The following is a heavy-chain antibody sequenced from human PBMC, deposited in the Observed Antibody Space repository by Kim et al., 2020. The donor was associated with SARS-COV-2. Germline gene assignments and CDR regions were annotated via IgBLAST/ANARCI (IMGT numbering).Heavy chain of an antibody. CDR3: TRDPPDPHYDILTGSRPGGDYFDY. J-gene: IGHJ4*02. CDR1: GFTFGDYA. D-gene: IGHD3-9*01. CDR2: IRSKAYGGTT. Sequence: GGSLRLSCTASGFTFGDYAMSWFRQAPGKGLEWVGFIRSKAYGGTTEYAASVKGRFTISRDDSKSIAYLQMNSLKTEDTAVYYCTRDPPDPHYDILTGSRPGGDYFDYWGQGTLVTVSS. V-gene: IGHV3-49*03.